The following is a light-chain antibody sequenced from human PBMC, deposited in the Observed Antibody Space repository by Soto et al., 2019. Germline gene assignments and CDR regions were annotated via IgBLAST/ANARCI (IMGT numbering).Light chain of an antibody. CDR2: DVT. Sequence: QSALTQPASVSGSPGQSITISCTGTSSDVGAYNYVSWYQHHPGKVPRLMIYDVTNRPSGVSNRFSGSKSGNTASLTISGLQAEDEADYYCSSYTTSSTLYVFGTGTKLTVL. CDR1: SSDVGAYNY. CDR3: SSYTTSSTLYV. J-gene: IGLJ1*01. V-gene: IGLV2-14*03.